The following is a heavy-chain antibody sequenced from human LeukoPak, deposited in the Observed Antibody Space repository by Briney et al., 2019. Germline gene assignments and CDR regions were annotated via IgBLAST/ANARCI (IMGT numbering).Heavy chain of an antibody. CDR1: GYTFSTYW. CDR3: ARDGSGFVTRFGDTYFDY. J-gene: IGHJ4*02. D-gene: IGHD3-10*01. CDR2: INEDGSST. Sequence: GGSLRLSCAASGYTFSTYWMHWVRQGPGKGLVWVSRINEDGSSTSYAESVRGRFTISRDNAKNTLYLQMNSLRAEDTAVYYCARDGSGFVTRFGDTYFDYWGQGTLVTVSS. V-gene: IGHV3-74*01.